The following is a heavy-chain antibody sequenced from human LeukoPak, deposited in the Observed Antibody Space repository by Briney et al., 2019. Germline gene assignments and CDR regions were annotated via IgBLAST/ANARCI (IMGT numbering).Heavy chain of an antibody. Sequence: GGSLRLSCAASGFTFSSYSMNWVRQAPGKGLEWVSYISSSSSTIYYADSVKGRFTISRDNAKNSLYLQMDSLRAEDTAVYYCATDPDYGGNDAFDIWGQGTMVTVSS. V-gene: IGHV3-48*01. CDR1: GFTFSSYS. CDR2: ISSSSSTI. D-gene: IGHD4-23*01. J-gene: IGHJ3*02. CDR3: ATDPDYGGNDAFDI.